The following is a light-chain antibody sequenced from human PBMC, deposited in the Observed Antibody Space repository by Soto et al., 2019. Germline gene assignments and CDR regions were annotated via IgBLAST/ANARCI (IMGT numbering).Light chain of an antibody. V-gene: IGKV1-39*01. CDR1: QNISNY. CDR2: GAS. J-gene: IGKJ1*01. CDR3: QQSYAIPWT. Sequence: DVQMTHSPSSLSASVGDRVAITCRASQNISNYLNWYQQKPGTAPKLLIFGASSLQSGVPSRFSGGGSGADFTLSISTLQPEDFATYYCQQSYAIPWTFGLGTKVDIK.